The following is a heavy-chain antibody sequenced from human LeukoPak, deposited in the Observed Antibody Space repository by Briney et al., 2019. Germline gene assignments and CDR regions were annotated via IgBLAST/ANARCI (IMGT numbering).Heavy chain of an antibody. V-gene: IGHV3-23*01. J-gene: IGHJ2*01. D-gene: IGHD3-3*01. CDR1: GFIFSSHG. CDR2: ISPSGDIT. Sequence: PGGSLRLSCAASGFIFSSHGMNWVRQAPGKGLEWVSGISPSGDITYYADSVKGRFTISRDNSKNTLYLQMNSLRAEDTTVYYCASYYDFWSGYYDSGWYFDLWGRGTLVTVSS. CDR3: ASYYDFWSGYYDSGWYFDL.